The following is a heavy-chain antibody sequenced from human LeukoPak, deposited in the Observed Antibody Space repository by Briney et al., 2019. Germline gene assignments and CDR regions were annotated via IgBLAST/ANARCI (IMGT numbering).Heavy chain of an antibody. CDR2: IYTSGST. D-gene: IGHD3-3*01. V-gene: IGHV4-4*07. CDR1: GGSISGYY. Sequence: PSETLSLTCTVSGGSISGYYWSWLRQPAGKGLEWIGRIYTSGSTNYNPSLKSRVTMSVDTSKNQFSLKLSSVTAADTAVYYCARDSVRSTPTRWGQGTLVTVSS. CDR3: ARDSVRSTPTR. J-gene: IGHJ4*02.